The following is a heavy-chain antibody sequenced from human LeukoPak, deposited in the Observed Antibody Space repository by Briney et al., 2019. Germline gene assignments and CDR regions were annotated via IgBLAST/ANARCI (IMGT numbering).Heavy chain of an antibody. D-gene: IGHD4-17*01. J-gene: IGHJ4*02. CDR1: GFSFSTYY. CDR2: LWLDGGVK. V-gene: IGHV3-7*01. CDR3: ARLFGAVTTFDY. Sequence: GGSLRLSCAASGFSFSTYYMSWVRQAPGKGLEWVATLWLDGGVKRYVDSVRDRFTISRDNAKNSLYLQMNSLGAEDTAVYYCARLFGAVTTFDYWGQGALVTVSS.